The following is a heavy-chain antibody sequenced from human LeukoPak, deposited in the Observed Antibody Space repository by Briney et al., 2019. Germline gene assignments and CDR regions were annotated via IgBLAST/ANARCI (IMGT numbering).Heavy chain of an antibody. V-gene: IGHV4-59*08. CDR2: INYSGNT. CDR1: GGSISSYY. J-gene: IGHJ4*02. CDR3: ARNYGGDSGAFFRY. Sequence: SETLSLTCTVSGGSISSYYWSWVRQPPGKGLEWIAYINYSGNTNYNPSLKSRVTISVDTSKNQFSLKLRSVTAADTAVYYCARNYGGDSGAFFRYWGQGILVTVSS. D-gene: IGHD4-23*01.